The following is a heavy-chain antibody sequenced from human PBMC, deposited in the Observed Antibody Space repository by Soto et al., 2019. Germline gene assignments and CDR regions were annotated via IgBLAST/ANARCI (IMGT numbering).Heavy chain of an antibody. J-gene: IGHJ4*02. CDR1: GFSFSDHY. CDR3: VREGREPPPSSGFDY. V-gene: IGHV3-72*01. Sequence: GGSLRLSCAASGFSFSDHYMDWVRQAPGKGLEWVGRSRSRANSYSTAYAASVNGRFTISRDESRNSLYLQMNSLRTDDTAVYYCVREGREPPPSSGFDYWGLGTLVTVS. CDR2: SRSRANSYST. D-gene: IGHD6-19*01.